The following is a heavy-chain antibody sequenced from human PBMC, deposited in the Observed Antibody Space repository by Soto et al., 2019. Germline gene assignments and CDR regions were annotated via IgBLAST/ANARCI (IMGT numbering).Heavy chain of an antibody. J-gene: IGHJ4*02. CDR1: GGSISSYY. CDR2: IYYSGST. Sequence: SETLSLTCTVSGGSISSYYWTWIRQPPGKGLEWIGYIYYSGSTNYNPSLKSRVTISVDTSKNQFSLKLSSVTAADTAVYYCARDGYNYGSLDYWGQGTLVTAPQ. D-gene: IGHD5-12*01. CDR3: ARDGYNYGSLDY. V-gene: IGHV4-59*01.